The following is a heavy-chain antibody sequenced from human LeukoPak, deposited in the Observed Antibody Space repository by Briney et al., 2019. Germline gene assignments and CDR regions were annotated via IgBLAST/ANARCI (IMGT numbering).Heavy chain of an antibody. CDR1: GGTFSSYA. CDR3: ANWPYGSRRYFDY. V-gene: IGHV1-69*05. J-gene: IGHJ4*02. Sequence: SVKVSCKASGGTFSSYAISWVRQAPGQGLEWMGGIIPIFGTANYAQKFQGRVTITTDESTSTAYMELSSLRSEDTAVYYCANWPYGSRRYFDYWGQGTLVTVSS. D-gene: IGHD4-17*01. CDR2: IIPIFGTA.